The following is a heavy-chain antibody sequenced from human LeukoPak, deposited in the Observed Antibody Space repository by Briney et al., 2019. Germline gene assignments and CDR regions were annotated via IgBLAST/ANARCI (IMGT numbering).Heavy chain of an antibody. CDR1: GYTFTSYY. J-gene: IGHJ6*04. V-gene: IGHV1-46*01. CDR2: INPSDGST. D-gene: IGHD5-18*01. Sequence: ASVKVSCKAPGYTFTSYYMHWVRQAPGQGLEWMGIINPSDGSTSYAQKFQGRVTMTRDTSTTTVYMELNSLRSEDTAMYYCARGTATLMDVWGKGTTVTVSS. CDR3: ARGTATLMDV.